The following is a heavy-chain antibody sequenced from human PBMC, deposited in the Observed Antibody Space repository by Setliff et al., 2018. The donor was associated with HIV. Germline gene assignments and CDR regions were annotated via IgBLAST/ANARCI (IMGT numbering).Heavy chain of an antibody. CDR3: ARGALLAVFDFDH. CDR2: INVGNGDT. V-gene: IGHV1-3*01. Sequence: ASVKVSCKASGYTFTTYSLHWVRQAPGQSLEWMGWINVGNGDTKYSQELQGRITITRDTSANTAYTELSSLRSDDTAIYFCARGALLAVFDFDHWGHGTLVTVSS. CDR1: GYTFTTYS. D-gene: IGHD3-10*01. J-gene: IGHJ4*01.